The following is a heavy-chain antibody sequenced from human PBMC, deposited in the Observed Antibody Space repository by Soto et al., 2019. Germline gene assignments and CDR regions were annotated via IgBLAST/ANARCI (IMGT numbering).Heavy chain of an antibody. CDR1: GGSISSGGYY. CDR3: AREKYYYGSGKDGMDC. J-gene: IGHJ6*01. Sequence: PSETLSLTCTVSGGSISSGGYYWGWIRQHPGKGLEWIGYIYYSGSTYYNPSLKSRVTISVDTSKNQFSLKLSSVAAADTDVYYCAREKYYYGSGKDGMDCWGQGNTVTVSS. CDR2: IYYSGST. D-gene: IGHD3-10*01. V-gene: IGHV4-31*03.